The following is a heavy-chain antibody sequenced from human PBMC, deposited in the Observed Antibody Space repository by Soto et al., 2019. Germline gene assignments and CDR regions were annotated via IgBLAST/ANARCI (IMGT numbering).Heavy chain of an antibody. V-gene: IGHV3-23*01. J-gene: IGHJ1*01. CDR3: AKEGPQFPDSSGYQLNGFQH. CDR2: ISGSGGST. D-gene: IGHD3-22*01. Sequence: GGSLRLSCAAPGFTFSSYAMSWVRQAPGKGLEWVSAISGSGGSTYYADSVKGRFTISRDNSKNTLYLQMNSLRAEDTAVYYCAKEGPQFPDSSGYQLNGFQHWGQGTLVTVSS. CDR1: GFTFSSYA.